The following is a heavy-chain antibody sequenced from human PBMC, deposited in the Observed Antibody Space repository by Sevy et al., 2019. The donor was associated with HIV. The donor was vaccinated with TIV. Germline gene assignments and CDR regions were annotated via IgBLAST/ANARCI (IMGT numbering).Heavy chain of an antibody. V-gene: IGHV4-31*03. Sequence: SVTLSLTCTVSGGSISSGGYYWSWIRQHPGKGLEWIGYIYYSGSTYYNPSLKSRVTISVDTSKNQFSLKLSSVTAADTAVYYCARDKGRGYSYGLFDYWGQGTLVTVSS. J-gene: IGHJ4*02. D-gene: IGHD5-18*01. CDR2: IYYSGST. CDR3: ARDKGRGYSYGLFDY. CDR1: GGSISSGGYY.